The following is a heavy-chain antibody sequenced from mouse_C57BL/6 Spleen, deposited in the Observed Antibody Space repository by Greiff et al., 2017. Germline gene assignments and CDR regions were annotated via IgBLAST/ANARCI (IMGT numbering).Heavy chain of an antibody. CDR1: GFTFSSYG. CDR2: ISSGGSYT. CDR3: ARRGPGGGFDY. Sequence: EVKVEASGGDLAKPGGSLKLSCAASGFTFSSYGMSWVRQTPDKRLAWVATISSGGSYTYYPDSVKGRFPISRDNAKNTLYLQMSSLKSEDTAMYYCARRGPGGGFDYWGQGTTLTVSS. J-gene: IGHJ2*01. V-gene: IGHV5-6*02.